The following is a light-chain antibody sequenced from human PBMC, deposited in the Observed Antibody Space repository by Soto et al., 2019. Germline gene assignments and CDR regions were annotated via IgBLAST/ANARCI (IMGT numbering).Light chain of an antibody. V-gene: IGKV4-1*01. CDR3: QQYYSTPLT. CDR2: WAS. CDR1: QSVLYSSNNKNY. Sequence: DSVMTQSPDSLAVSLGERVTINCKSSQSVLYSSNNKNYLAWYRQKPGQPPKLLIYWASTRESGVPDRLSGSGSGTDFTLTISSLQAEDVAVYYCQQYYSTPLTFGGGTKVEIK. J-gene: IGKJ4*01.